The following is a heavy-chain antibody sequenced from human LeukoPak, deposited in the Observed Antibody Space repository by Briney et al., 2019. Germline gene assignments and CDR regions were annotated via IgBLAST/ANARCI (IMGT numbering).Heavy chain of an antibody. CDR3: AKDSGFLPQLAP. V-gene: IGHV3-23*01. Sequence: GGSLRLSCAASGFTFAGYAMTWVRQAPGKGLEWVSTISGSGGSTYYADSVKGRFTISRDNSKNTLYLQMNSLRAEDTAVYYCAKDSGFLPQLAPWGQGTMVTVSS. J-gene: IGHJ3*01. CDR1: GFTFAGYA. CDR2: ISGSGGST. D-gene: IGHD6-6*01.